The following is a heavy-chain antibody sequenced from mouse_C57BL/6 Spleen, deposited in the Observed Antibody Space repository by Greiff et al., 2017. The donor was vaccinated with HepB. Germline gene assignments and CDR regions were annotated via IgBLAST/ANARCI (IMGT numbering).Heavy chain of an antibody. J-gene: IGHJ4*01. CDR2: IDPSDSYT. CDR1: GYTFTSYW. CDR3: ARRDGYAMDY. V-gene: IGHV1-50*01. Sequence: VQLQQPGAELVKPGASVKLSCKASGYTFTSYWMQWVKQRPGQGLEWIGEIDPSDSYTNYNQKFKGKATLTVDTSSSTAYMQLSSLTSEDSAVYYCARRDGYAMDYWGQGTSVTVSS. D-gene: IGHD2-3*01.